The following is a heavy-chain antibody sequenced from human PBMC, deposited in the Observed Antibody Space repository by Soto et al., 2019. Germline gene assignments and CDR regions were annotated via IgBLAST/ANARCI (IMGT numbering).Heavy chain of an antibody. J-gene: IGHJ4*02. CDR1: GYTFTGYY. CDR2: INPNSGGT. V-gene: IGHV1-2*04. CDR3: ARDPNVDYDSSGYYDY. D-gene: IGHD3-22*01. Sequence: GASVKVSCKASGYTFTGYYMHWVRQAPGQGLEWRGWINPNSGGTNYAQKLQGWVTMTTDTSTSTAYMELRSLRSDDTAVYYCARDPNVDYDSSGYYDYWGQGTLVTVSS.